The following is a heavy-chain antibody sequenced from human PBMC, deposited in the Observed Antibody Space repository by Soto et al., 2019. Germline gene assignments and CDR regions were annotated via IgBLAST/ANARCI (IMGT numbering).Heavy chain of an antibody. D-gene: IGHD6-19*01. CDR1: GSTFSSYS. J-gene: IGHJ6*02. CDR2: ISSSSSTI. V-gene: IGHV3-48*01. Sequence: GGSLRLSCAASGSTFSSYSMNWVRQAPGKGLEWVSYISSSSSTIYYADSVKGRFTISRDNAKNSLYLQMNSLRAEDTAVYYCARDRGYSSGWYGYYYYGMDVWGQGTTVTVSS. CDR3: ARDRGYSSGWYGYYYYGMDV.